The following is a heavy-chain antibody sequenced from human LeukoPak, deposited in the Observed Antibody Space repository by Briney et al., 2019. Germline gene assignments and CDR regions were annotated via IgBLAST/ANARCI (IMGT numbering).Heavy chain of an antibody. J-gene: IGHJ4*02. Sequence: ASVKVSCKASGYTFTSYYMHWVRQAPGQGLEWMGIINPSGGSTSYAQKFQGRVTMTTDTSTSTAYMELRSLRSDDTAVYYCARDPLYYYDSSGYDYWGQGTLVTVSS. D-gene: IGHD3-22*01. V-gene: IGHV1-46*01. CDR2: INPSGGST. CDR3: ARDPLYYYDSSGYDY. CDR1: GYTFTSYY.